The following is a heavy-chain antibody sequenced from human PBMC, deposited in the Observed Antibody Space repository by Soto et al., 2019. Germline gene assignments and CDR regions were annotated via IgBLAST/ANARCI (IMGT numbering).Heavy chain of an antibody. CDR2: ISGSGGST. CDR1: GFTFSSYA. V-gene: IGHV3-23*01. CDR3: AGTYYYGSGSYYSFDY. J-gene: IGHJ4*02. D-gene: IGHD3-10*01. Sequence: GGSLRLSCAASGFTFSSYAMSWVRQAPGKGLEWVSAISGSGGSTYYADSVKGRFTISRDNSKNTLYLQMNSLRAEDTAVYYCAGTYYYGSGSYYSFDYWGQGTLVTVSS.